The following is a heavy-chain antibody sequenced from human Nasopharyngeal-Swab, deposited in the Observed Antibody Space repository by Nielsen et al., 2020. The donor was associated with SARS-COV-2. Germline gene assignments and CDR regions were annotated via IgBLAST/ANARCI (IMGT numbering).Heavy chain of an antibody. Sequence: GESLKISCAASGFTFSSYGMHWVRQAPGKGLEWVAVIWYDGSNKYYADSVKGRFTISRDNSKNTLYLQMNSLRAEDTAVYYCAREVEIRNSSSRYIPYYYYYYMDVWGKGTTVTVSS. CDR3: AREVEIRNSSSRYIPYYYYYYMDV. CDR1: GFTFSSYG. V-gene: IGHV3-33*01. D-gene: IGHD6-13*01. J-gene: IGHJ6*03. CDR2: IWYDGSNK.